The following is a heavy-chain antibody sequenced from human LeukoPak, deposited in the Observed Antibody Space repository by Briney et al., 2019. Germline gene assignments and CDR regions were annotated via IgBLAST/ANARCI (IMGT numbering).Heavy chain of an antibody. V-gene: IGHV1-18*01. J-gene: IGHJ4*02. CDR2: ISAYNGNT. D-gene: IGHD6-19*01. Sequence: GASVKVSCKASGYTFTNYGISWVRQAPGQGLEWMGWISAYNGNTNYAQKLQGRVTMTTDTSTSTAYMELRSLRSDDTAVYYCARGLPQWLVHPTFDYWGQGTLVTVSS. CDR1: GYTFTNYG. CDR3: ARGLPQWLVHPTFDY.